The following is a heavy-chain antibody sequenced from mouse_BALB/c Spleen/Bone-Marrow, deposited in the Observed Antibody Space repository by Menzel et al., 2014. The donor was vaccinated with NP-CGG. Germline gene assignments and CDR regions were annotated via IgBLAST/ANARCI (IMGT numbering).Heavy chain of an antibody. V-gene: IGHV1-53*01. CDR1: GYTFTSYC. CDR2: INPSNGGT. CDR3: TRRLGRFYFDY. Sequence: QVQLQQSGPELVKPGASVKLSCKASGYTFTSYCMYWMKPRPGQGLEWIGKINPSNGGTGFNEKFKSKATLTVDRSSNTAYMQLSSLTSDDSSVYYCTRRLGRFYFDYWGQGTTLTVSS. J-gene: IGHJ2*01. D-gene: IGHD4-1*01.